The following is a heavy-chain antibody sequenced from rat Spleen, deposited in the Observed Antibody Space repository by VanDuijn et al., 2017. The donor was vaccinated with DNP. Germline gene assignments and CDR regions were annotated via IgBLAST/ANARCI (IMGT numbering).Heavy chain of an antibody. CDR2: TSYDGDRS. J-gene: IGHJ2*01. CDR1: GFTFSDYN. Sequence: EVQLVESGGGLVQPGRSLKLSCTGSGFTFSDYNMAWVRQAPQKGLEWVATTSYDGDRSHYRDSVKGRFTVSRDNAKSTLYLQMDSLRSEDTATYYCARPDYWGQGVMVTVS. V-gene: IGHV5-7*01. CDR3: ARPDY.